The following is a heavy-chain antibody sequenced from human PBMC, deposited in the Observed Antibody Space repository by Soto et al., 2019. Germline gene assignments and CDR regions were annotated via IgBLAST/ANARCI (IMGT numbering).Heavy chain of an antibody. CDR2: IVPMFGKA. D-gene: IGHD3-22*01. CDR1: GGTFSRYA. Sequence: QVQLVQSGAEVKKPGSSVKVSCKASGGTFSRYALNWVRQAPGQGPEWMGGIVPMFGKANYAQKFQGRVTITADESTSTAYMELSSLRSEDTAMYYCARGLDYDSSAFYFFFWGQGTLVTVSS. CDR3: ARGLDYDSSAFYFFF. V-gene: IGHV1-69*01. J-gene: IGHJ4*02.